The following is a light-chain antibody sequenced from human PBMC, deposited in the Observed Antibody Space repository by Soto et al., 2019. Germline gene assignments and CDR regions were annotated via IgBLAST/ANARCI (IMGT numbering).Light chain of an antibody. CDR3: QQSYTAPRYT. V-gene: IGKV1-5*03. CDR2: KAS. Sequence: DIQMTQSPSTLSASVGDRVTITCRASQSISSWLSWYQQKPGKAPKFLIYKASTLESGVPSRFSGSGSGTEFTLTISSLQPEDFGTYYCQQSYTAPRYTFGQGTKVDIK. J-gene: IGKJ2*01. CDR1: QSISSW.